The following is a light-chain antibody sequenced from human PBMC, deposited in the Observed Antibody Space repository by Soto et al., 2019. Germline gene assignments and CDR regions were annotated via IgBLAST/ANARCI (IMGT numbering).Light chain of an antibody. CDR3: QQSYSTPYT. V-gene: IGKV1-39*01. CDR2: AAS. CDR1: QSISSY. Sequence: DIQMTQSPSSLSASVGDRVTITCRASQSISSYLNWYQQKPRKAPKLLIYAASSLQSGIPSRFSGSGSGTDFTLTISSLQTEDFATYYCQQSYSTPYTFGQGTKVEIK. J-gene: IGKJ2*01.